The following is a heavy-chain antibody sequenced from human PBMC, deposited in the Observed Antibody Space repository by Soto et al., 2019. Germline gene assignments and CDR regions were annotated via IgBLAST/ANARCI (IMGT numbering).Heavy chain of an antibody. Sequence: SETLSVTCTVSGGSISSGGDYWSWIRQYPGQGLEWIGYIYYSGRTYYHPPLKSRVTISVDTSKNQFSLKLTSVTAADTAVYYCARCLGTHAFDIWGQGTMVTV. D-gene: IGHD1-1*01. J-gene: IGHJ3*02. V-gene: IGHV4-31*03. CDR3: ARCLGTHAFDI. CDR2: IYYSGRT. CDR1: GGSISSGGDY.